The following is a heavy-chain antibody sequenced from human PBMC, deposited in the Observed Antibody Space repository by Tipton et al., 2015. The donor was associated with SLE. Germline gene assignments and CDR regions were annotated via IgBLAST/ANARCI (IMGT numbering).Heavy chain of an antibody. J-gene: IGHJ5*02. CDR1: SGSITSYY. D-gene: IGHD3-10*01. CDR3: ARDSSGMGYYWLDP. V-gene: IGHV4-59*01. Sequence: TLSLTCNVSSGSITSYYWSWIRQFPGKGLEWIGNVYYSGTTNYNPSLKSRVTISINTSKNQFSLKLSSVTAADTAVYYCARDSSGMGYYWLDPWGQGTLVTVSS. CDR2: VYYSGTT.